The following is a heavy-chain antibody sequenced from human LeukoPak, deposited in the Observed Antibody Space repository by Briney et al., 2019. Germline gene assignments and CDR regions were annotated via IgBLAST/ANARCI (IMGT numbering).Heavy chain of an antibody. CDR1: GFTFSSYA. D-gene: IGHD2-2*01. Sequence: GGSLRLSCAASGFTFSSYAMSWVRQAPGKGLEWVSAISGSGGSTCYADSVKGRFTISRDNSKNTLYLQMNSLRAEDTAVYYCANVLGYCSSTSCPDYWGQGTLVTVSS. CDR2: ISGSGGST. V-gene: IGHV3-23*01. J-gene: IGHJ4*02. CDR3: ANVLGYCSSTSCPDY.